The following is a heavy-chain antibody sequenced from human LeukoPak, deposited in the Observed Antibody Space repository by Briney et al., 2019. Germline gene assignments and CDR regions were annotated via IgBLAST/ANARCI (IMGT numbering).Heavy chain of an antibody. D-gene: IGHD3-10*01. CDR3: ARGPLLDP. V-gene: IGHV1-24*01. CDR2: FDPEDGET. J-gene: IGHJ5*02. Sequence: ASVKVSCKVSGYTLTKLSMHWVRQAPGKGLEWMGGFDPEDGETIYAQKFQGRVTITADESTSTAYMELSSLRSEDTAVYYCARGPLLDPWGQGTLVTVSS. CDR1: GYTLTKLS.